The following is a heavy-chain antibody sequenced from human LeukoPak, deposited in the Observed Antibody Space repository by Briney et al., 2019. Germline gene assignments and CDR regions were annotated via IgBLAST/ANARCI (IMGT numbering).Heavy chain of an antibody. CDR1: GFTFSSYG. CDR2: INQHGSEK. Sequence: PGGSLRLSCAASGFTFSSYGMHWVRQAPGKGLEWVANINQHGSEKYYVDSVQGRFTVSRDNAKNSLYLQMNSLRAEDTAVYFCVRYYTRQSWYFDLWGRGTLVTVSS. CDR3: VRYYTRQSWYFDL. D-gene: IGHD3-10*01. V-gene: IGHV3-7*01. J-gene: IGHJ2*01.